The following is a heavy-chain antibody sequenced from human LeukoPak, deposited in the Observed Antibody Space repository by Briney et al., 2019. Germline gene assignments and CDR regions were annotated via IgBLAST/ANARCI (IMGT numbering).Heavy chain of an antibody. D-gene: IGHD2/OR15-2a*01. V-gene: IGHV3-23*01. CDR2: ISGGGATT. J-gene: IGHJ4*02. CDR1: GFPFSSYG. CDR3: AKTFGWPFYFDY. Sequence: GGSLRLSCAASGFPFSSYGMGWVRQAPGKGLEWVSGISGGGATTYYADSVKGRFTISRDNSKNTLHLDMRSLRAEDTAEYYCAKTFGWPFYFDYWGQGTLVTVSS.